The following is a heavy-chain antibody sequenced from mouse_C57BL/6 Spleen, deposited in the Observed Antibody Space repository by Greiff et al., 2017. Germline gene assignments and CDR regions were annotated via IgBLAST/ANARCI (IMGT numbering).Heavy chain of an antibody. CDR1: GYAFSSYW. Sequence: QVQLQQSGAELVKPGASVKISCKASGYAFSSYWMNWVKQRPGKGLEWIGQIYPGDGDTNYNGKFKGKATLTVDKSSSTAYMQLSSLTSEDSAVYFCARRGYYGSSLYYAMDYWGQGTSVTVSS. V-gene: IGHV1-80*01. CDR2: IYPGDGDT. CDR3: ARRGYYGSSLYYAMDY. D-gene: IGHD1-1*01. J-gene: IGHJ4*01.